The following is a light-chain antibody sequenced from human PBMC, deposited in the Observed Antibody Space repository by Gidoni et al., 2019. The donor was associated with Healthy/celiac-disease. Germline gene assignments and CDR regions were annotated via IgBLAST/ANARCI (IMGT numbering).Light chain of an antibody. J-gene: IGLJ3*02. CDR1: SSDVGSYNL. CDR3: CSYAGSSTLV. V-gene: IGLV2-23*02. CDR2: EVS. Sequence: QSALTQPASVSGSPGQSLTISCPGTSSDVGSYNLVSWYQQHPGKAPKLMIYEVSKRPSGVSNRFSGSKSGNTASLTISGLQAEDEADYYCCSYAGSSTLVFGGGTKLTVL.